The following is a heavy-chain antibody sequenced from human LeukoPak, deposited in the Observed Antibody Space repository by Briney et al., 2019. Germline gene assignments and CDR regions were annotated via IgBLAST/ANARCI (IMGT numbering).Heavy chain of an antibody. CDR2: IYYSGST. V-gene: IGHV4-59*08. CDR1: GDSINSDY. Sequence: SETLSLTCTVSGDSINSDYWNWIRQPPGKGLEWIGFIYYSGSTNYNPSLKNRVTISVDASRNHFSLKLNSVTAADTAVYYCARRMKLAAKGDAFDVWGQGTMVTVSS. J-gene: IGHJ3*01. CDR3: ARRMKLAAKGDAFDV. D-gene: IGHD2-15*01.